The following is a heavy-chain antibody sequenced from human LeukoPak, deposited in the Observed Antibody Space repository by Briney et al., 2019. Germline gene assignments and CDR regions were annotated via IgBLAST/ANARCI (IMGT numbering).Heavy chain of an antibody. CDR1: GFTFDDYA. J-gene: IGHJ4*02. Sequence: GRSLRLSCAASGFTFDDYAMHWVRQAPGKGLEWVSGISWNSGSIGYADSVKGRFTISRDNAKNSLYLQMNSLRAEDTALYYCAKDIGTGVVGATFDYWGQGTLVTVSS. CDR2: ISWNSGSI. D-gene: IGHD1-26*01. CDR3: AKDIGTGVVGATFDY. V-gene: IGHV3-9*01.